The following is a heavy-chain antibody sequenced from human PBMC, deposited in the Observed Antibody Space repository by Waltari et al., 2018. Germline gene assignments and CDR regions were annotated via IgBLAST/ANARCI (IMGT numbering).Heavy chain of an antibody. CDR2: IYHSGST. J-gene: IGHJ4*02. D-gene: IGHD3-3*01. Sequence: QVQLQESGPGLVKPSETPSLTCAVSGYSISRGYYWGWIRQPPGKGLEWIGSIYHSGSTYYNPSLKGRVTISVDTSKNQFSLKLSSVTAADTAVYYCARGGVNGRFDYWGQGTLVTVSS. V-gene: IGHV4-38-2*01. CDR3: ARGGVNGRFDY. CDR1: GYSISRGYY.